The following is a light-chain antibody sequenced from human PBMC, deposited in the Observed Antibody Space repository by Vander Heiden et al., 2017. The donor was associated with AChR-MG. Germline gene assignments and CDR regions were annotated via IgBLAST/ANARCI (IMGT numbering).Light chain of an antibody. Sequence: EIVMTQSPATLSVSPGDRATLSCRASQSVDRKLAWYQQKPGQPPRLLMDGASRATGIPARFSGSGSGTEFTLTISSLQSEDFAVYYCQQEDHWPVTFGGGTKVEIK. CDR2: GAS. CDR1: QSVDRK. CDR3: QQEDHWPVT. J-gene: IGKJ4*01. V-gene: IGKV3-15*01.